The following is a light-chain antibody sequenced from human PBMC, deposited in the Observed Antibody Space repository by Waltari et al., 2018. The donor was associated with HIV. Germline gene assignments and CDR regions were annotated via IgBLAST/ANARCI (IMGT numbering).Light chain of an antibody. CDR1: QSVSSN. CDR2: GAS. V-gene: IGKV3-15*01. Sequence: EIVMTQSPATLSVSPGERATLSCRASQSVSSNLAWYQQKPGQAPRLLIYGASTRATVIPARFMGRGSGKEFTLTISSLQSEDFEVYYCQKYNNWPRTFGKGTKVEIK. CDR3: QKYNNWPRT. J-gene: IGKJ1*01.